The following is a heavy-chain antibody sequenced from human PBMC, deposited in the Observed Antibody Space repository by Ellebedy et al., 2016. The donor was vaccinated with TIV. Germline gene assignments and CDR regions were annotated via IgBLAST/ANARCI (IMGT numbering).Heavy chain of an antibody. CDR2: IYPGDSDT. V-gene: IGHV5-51*01. Sequence: KVSCXGSGYSFTSYWISWVRQMPGKGLEWMGIIYPGDSDTRYSPSFQGQVTISADKSISTAYLQWSSLKASDTAMYYCARHEDSYGYSWSYWGQGTLVTVSS. CDR1: GYSFTSYW. J-gene: IGHJ4*02. CDR3: ARHEDSYGYSWSY. D-gene: IGHD5-18*01.